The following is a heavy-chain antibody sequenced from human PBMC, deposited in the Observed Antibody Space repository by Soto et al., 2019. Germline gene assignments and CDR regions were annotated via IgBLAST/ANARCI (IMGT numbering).Heavy chain of an antibody. V-gene: IGHV3-30*18. CDR3: AKEGPIPNWYFDY. CDR1: GFTFSSYG. Sequence: QVQLVESGGGVVQPGRSLRLSCAASGFTFSSYGMHWVRQAPGKGLEWVTVISYDGNVAYYADSVKGRFTISRDNSKNTLYLQMNSLRTEDTAMYSCAKEGPIPNWYFDYWGQGTLVTVSS. D-gene: IGHD1-1*01. J-gene: IGHJ4*02. CDR2: ISYDGNVA.